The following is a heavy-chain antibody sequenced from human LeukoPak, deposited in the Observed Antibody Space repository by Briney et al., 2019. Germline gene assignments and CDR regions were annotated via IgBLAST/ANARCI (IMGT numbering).Heavy chain of an antibody. D-gene: IGHD4-23*01. V-gene: IGHV4-34*01. Sequence: PSETLSLTCAVYGGSFSGYYWSWIRQPPGQGLEWIGEINHSGSTNYNPSLKRRVTISVDTSKNQFSLKLSSVAAADTAVYYCARLGRRNGSLRTVVTTMDVWGKGTTVTVSS. CDR2: INHSGST. CDR3: ARLGRRNGSLRTVVTTMDV. CDR1: GGSFSGYY. J-gene: IGHJ6*03.